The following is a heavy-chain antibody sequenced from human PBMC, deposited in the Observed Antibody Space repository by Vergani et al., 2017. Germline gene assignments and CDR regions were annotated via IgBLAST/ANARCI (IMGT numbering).Heavy chain of an antibody. CDR3: ARDNLRNYYGSGSYSDAFDI. J-gene: IGHJ3*02. D-gene: IGHD3-10*01. CDR1: EFTLRGLP. Sequence: EVQLLESGGGLVQPGGPLGLPWAASEFTLRGLPMSGVARAPGKGLKWVEAFVGGGGGTDYEYSVKCRFTISRDNSKNTLYLQMNSLRAEDTAVYYCARDNLRNYYGSGSYSDAFDIWGQGTMVTVSS. V-gene: IGHV3-23*01. CDR2: FVGGGGGT.